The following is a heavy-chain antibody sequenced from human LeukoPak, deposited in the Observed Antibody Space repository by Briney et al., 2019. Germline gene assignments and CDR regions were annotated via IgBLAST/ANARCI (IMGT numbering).Heavy chain of an antibody. CDR3: ARDVLATNWFDP. D-gene: IGHD2-8*02. CDR1: GGSISSSGSY. Sequence: SETLSLTCIVSGGSISSSGSYWGWIRQPPGKGLEWIGTISHSGTTYYNPSLKSRVAISKNTSKHQFSLKLNSVTAADTAIYFCARDVLATNWFDPWGQGTLVTVSS. V-gene: IGHV4-39*02. J-gene: IGHJ5*02. CDR2: ISHSGTT.